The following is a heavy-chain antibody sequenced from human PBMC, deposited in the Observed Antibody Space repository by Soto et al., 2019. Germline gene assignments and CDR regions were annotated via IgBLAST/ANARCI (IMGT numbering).Heavy chain of an antibody. CDR3: VKDRAVRAASYYFDY. V-gene: IGHV4-59*01. Sequence: SETLSLTCTVSGVAIRSYFWSWIRQPPGKGLEWIGSTYYTADTKYNPSLESRATISADPSKKQFSLRLGPVTAEDTALYYCVKDRAVRAASYYFDYWGQGTLVTVSS. D-gene: IGHD6-13*01. J-gene: IGHJ4*02. CDR2: TYYTADT. CDR1: GVAIRSYF.